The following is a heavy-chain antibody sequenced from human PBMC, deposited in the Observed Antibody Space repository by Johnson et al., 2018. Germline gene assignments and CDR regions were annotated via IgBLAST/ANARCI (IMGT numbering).Heavy chain of an antibody. J-gene: IGHJ6*02. CDR2: IWYDGSNK. CDR3: ARGRSWGIQLYYYYYGMDV. CDR1: GFTFSSYG. D-gene: IGHD5-18*01. V-gene: IGHV3-33*01. Sequence: QVQLVESGGGVVQPGRSLRLSCAASGFTFSSYGMHWVRQAPGKGLEWVAVIWYDGSNKYYADSVKGRFTISRDNSKNTLYLQMNSLRAEETAVYYCARGRSWGIQLYYYYYGMDVGGQGTTVTVSS.